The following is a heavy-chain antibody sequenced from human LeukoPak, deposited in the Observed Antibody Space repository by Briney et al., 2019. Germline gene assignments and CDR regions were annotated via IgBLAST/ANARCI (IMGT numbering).Heavy chain of an antibody. V-gene: IGHV3-11*04. Sequence: PGGSLRLSCAASGFTFSDYYMSWICQAPGKGLQWISFISSGGSTTNYADSVKGRFTISRDNAKNSLYLQMNSLRAEDTAVYYCARGIDYNSSSGHFQHWGQGTLVTVSS. D-gene: IGHD6-6*01. CDR3: ARGIDYNSSSGHFQH. J-gene: IGHJ1*01. CDR1: GFTFSDYY. CDR2: ISSGGSTT.